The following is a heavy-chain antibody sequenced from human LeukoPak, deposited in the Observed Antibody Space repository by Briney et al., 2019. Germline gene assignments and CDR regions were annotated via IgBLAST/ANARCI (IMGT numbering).Heavy chain of an antibody. CDR1: GYTFTSYG. V-gene: IGHV1-8*03. CDR3: ARARVGYCSSTSYLYYFDS. CDR2: MNPNIDNT. D-gene: IGHD2-2*01. J-gene: IGHJ4*02. Sequence: ASVTVSCKASGYTFTSYGISWVRQATGQGLEWMGWMNPNIDNTGYAQKFQGRVTITRNTSISTAYMELSSLRSEDTAVYYCARARVGYCSSTSYLYYFDSWGQGTLVTVSS.